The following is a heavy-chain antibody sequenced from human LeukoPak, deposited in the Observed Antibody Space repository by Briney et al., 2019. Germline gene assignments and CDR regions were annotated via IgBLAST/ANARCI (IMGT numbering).Heavy chain of an antibody. CDR1: GFTFSSYG. Sequence: GSLRLSCAASGFTFSSYGMHWVRQAPGKGLEWVAVIWYDGSNKYYADSVKGRFTISRDNSKNTLYLQMNSLRAEDTAVYYCARQLNDGPIDYWGQGTLVTVSS. J-gene: IGHJ4*02. CDR2: IWYDGSNK. D-gene: IGHD1-1*01. V-gene: IGHV3-33*01. CDR3: ARQLNDGPIDY.